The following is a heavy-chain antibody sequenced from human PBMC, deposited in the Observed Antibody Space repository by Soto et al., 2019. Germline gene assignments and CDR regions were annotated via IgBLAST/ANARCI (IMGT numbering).Heavy chain of an antibody. V-gene: IGHV3-9*01. Sequence: LRLSCAASVFTFDDYAMHCVRQAPGKGLEWVSGISWNSGSIGYADSVKGRFTISRDNAKNSLYLQMNSLRAEDTALYYCAKAPRAAAGTFDYWGQGTLVTVSS. CDR1: VFTFDDYA. D-gene: IGHD6-13*01. J-gene: IGHJ4*02. CDR2: ISWNSGSI. CDR3: AKAPRAAAGTFDY.